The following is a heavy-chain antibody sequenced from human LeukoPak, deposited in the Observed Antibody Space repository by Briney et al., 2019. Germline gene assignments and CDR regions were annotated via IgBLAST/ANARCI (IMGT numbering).Heavy chain of an antibody. Sequence: ASVKVSCKASGGTFSSYAISWVRQAPGQGLEWMGGIIPIFGTANYVQKFQGRVTITTDESTSTAYMELSSLRSEDTAVYYCARRAQYDFWVGDYYYMDVWGKGTTVTVSS. CDR2: IIPIFGTA. CDR3: ARRAQYDFWVGDYYYMDV. CDR1: GGTFSSYA. V-gene: IGHV1-69*05. J-gene: IGHJ6*03. D-gene: IGHD3-3*01.